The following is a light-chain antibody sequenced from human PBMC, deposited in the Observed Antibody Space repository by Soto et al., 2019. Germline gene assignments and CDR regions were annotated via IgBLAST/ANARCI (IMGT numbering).Light chain of an antibody. CDR1: QSVDSK. V-gene: IGKV3D-15*01. CDR2: DAS. Sequence: EIVMTQSPATLSVSPGERAIFSCRASQSVDSKLAWYQQKLGQAPRLLIYDASTRATGIPARFSGSGSGTEFTLTISSLQSEDFAIYYCQQYYAWNTFGGGTKV. J-gene: IGKJ4*01. CDR3: QQYYAWNT.